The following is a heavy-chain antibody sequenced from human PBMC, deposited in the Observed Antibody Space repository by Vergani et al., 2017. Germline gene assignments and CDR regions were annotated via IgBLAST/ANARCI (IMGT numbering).Heavy chain of an antibody. CDR3: AKASLYGDYTGSDY. CDR1: GFTFSSYA. V-gene: IGHV3-23*01. Sequence: EVQLLESGGGLVQPGGSLRLSCAASGFTFSSYAMSWVRQAPGKGLEWVSAISGSGGRTYYADSVKGRFTISRDNSKNTLYLQMSSLRAEDTAVYYCAKASLYGDYTGSDYWGQGTLVTVSS. D-gene: IGHD4-17*01. J-gene: IGHJ4*02. CDR2: ISGSGGRT.